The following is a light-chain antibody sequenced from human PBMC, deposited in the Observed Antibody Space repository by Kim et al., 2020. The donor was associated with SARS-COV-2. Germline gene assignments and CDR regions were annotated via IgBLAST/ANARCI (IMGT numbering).Light chain of an antibody. CDR1: QSVSTY. CDR3: QHYNQWPMYT. Sequence: VSQGERATLSCRASQSVSTYVAWYRQKPGQAPRLIIYGASTRATGVPARISGSGSGTEFTLTISSVQSEDFAVYYCQHYNQWPMYTFGQGTKLEI. J-gene: IGKJ2*01. CDR2: GAS. V-gene: IGKV3-15*01.